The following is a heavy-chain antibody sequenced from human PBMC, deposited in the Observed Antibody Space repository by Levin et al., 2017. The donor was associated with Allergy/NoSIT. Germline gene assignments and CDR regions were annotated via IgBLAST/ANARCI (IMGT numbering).Heavy chain of an antibody. CDR1: GFTFSTYT. CDR3: AREAPCGGGSCYSGNFFDP. V-gene: IGHV3-21*01. J-gene: IGHJ5*02. D-gene: IGHD2-15*01. Sequence: GESLKISCAASGFTFSTYTMNWVRQAPGKGLEWVSSISDSSTYIYYADSVKGRFTISRDNAKNSLLLQMNSLRVEDTAVYYCAREAPCGGGSCYSGNFFDPWGQGTLVTVSS. CDR2: ISDSSTYI.